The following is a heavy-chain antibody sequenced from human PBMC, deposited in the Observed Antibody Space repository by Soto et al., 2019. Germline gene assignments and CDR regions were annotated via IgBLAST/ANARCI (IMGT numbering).Heavy chain of an antibody. CDR3: AGGERLGLDD. CDR2: ISYSGGT. CDR1: GASISSYY. D-gene: IGHD6-19*01. J-gene: IGHJ4*02. V-gene: IGHV4-59*01. Sequence: ETLSLTCTVSGASISSYYWSWIRQSPGKGLEWIGYISYSGGTNYNPSLRGRVTISLDTSKNQFSLKLNSLTAEDTAMYYCAGGERLGLDDSGQGTLVTVSS.